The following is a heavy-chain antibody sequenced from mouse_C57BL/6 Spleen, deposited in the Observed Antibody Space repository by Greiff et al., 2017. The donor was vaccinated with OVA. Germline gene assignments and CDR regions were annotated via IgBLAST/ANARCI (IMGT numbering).Heavy chain of an antibody. Sequence: QVQLKESGPGLVAPSQSLSITCTVSGFSLTSYGVDWVRQSPGKGLEWLGVIWGVGSTNYNSALKSRLSISKDNSKSQVFLKMNSLQTDDTAMYYCASGQLRLRFAYWGQGTLVTVSA. CDR2: IWGVGST. J-gene: IGHJ3*01. CDR1: GFSLTSYG. CDR3: ASGQLRLRFAY. V-gene: IGHV2-6*01. D-gene: IGHD3-2*02.